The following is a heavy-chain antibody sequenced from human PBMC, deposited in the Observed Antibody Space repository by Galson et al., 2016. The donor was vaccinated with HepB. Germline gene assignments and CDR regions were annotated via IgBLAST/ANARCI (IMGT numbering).Heavy chain of an antibody. J-gene: IGHJ4*02. Sequence: TLSLTCTVSGGSINNGNYYWSWIRQPAGKGLEWIGRIYGSGNTNNNPSLKSRVTMPVDTSKNRFSLKMTGMTASDTAVYYCARHWGRNRRIDYWGQGTLVTVSS. V-gene: IGHV4-61*02. D-gene: IGHD3-16*01. CDR1: GGSINNGNYY. CDR3: ARHWGRNRRIDY. CDR2: IYGSGNT.